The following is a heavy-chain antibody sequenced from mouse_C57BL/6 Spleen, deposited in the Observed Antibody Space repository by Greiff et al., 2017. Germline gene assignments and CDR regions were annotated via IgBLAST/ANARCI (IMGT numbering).Heavy chain of an antibody. CDR2: IYPGDGDT. J-gene: IGHJ4*01. Sequence: QVQLKESGAELVKPGASVKISCKASGYAFSSYWMNWVKQRPGKGLEWIGQIYPGDGDTNYNGKFKGKATLTADKSSSTAYMQLSSLTSEDSAVYFCARNWDEGAIDYWGQGTSVTVSS. CDR1: GYAFSSYW. V-gene: IGHV1-80*01. D-gene: IGHD4-1*01. CDR3: ARNWDEGAIDY.